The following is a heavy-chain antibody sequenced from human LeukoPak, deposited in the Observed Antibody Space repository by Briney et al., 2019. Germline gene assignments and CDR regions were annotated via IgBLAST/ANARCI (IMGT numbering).Heavy chain of an antibody. CDR3: AKGRKWELPLDY. CDR1: GFTFSSYA. V-gene: IGHV3-23*01. D-gene: IGHD1-26*01. Sequence: PGASLRLSCAASGFTFSSYAMSWARQAPGKGLEWVSVFSGSGTRTYYADSVKGRFTISRDNSKNTLCLQMNSLRAEDTAVYYCAKGRKWELPLDYWGQGTLVTVSS. CDR2: FSGSGTRT. J-gene: IGHJ4*02.